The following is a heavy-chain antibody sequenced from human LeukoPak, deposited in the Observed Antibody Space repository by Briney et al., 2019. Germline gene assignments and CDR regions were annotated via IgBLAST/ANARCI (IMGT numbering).Heavy chain of an antibody. CDR3: LSRHQMVRVDY. CDR1: GLTFSSYA. CDR2: ISRNGGST. V-gene: IGHV3-64D*09. Sequence: PGGSLRLSCSASGLTFSSYAMHWVRQAPGKGLEYASGISRNGGSTYYADSVKGRFTISRDNSKNTADLQMSSLRAEDTAVYYCLSRHQMVRVDYWGQGTLVTVSS. J-gene: IGHJ4*02. D-gene: IGHD6-13*01.